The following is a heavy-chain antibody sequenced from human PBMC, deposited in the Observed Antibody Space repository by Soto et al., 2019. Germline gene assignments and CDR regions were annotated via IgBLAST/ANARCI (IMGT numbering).Heavy chain of an antibody. J-gene: IGHJ6*02. V-gene: IGHV6-1*01. CDR2: TYYRSKWYN. CDR3: SIDLQSTQSHGMDV. CDR1: GDSVSSNSAA. Sequence: SPTLSLSCAISGDSVSSNSAAWDWIRQSPSRGVEWVGRTYYRSKWYNDYAVSEKSRITINPDTSKNQFSLQLNSVTPEDTAVYYCSIDLQSTQSHGMDVWGQGTTVTVSS.